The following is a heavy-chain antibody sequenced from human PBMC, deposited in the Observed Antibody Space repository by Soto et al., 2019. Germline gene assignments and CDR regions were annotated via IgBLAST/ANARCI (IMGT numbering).Heavy chain of an antibody. CDR2: IYYSGST. CDR3: ARVVYSSSKRFLARWFDP. Sequence: PSETLSLTCTVSGGSISSGDYYWSWIRQPPGKGLEWIGYIYYSGSTYYNPSLKSRVTISVDTSKNQFSLKLSSVTAADTAVYYCARVVYSSSKRFLARWFDPWGQGTLVTVS. V-gene: IGHV4-30-4*01. D-gene: IGHD6-6*01. CDR1: GGSISSGDYY. J-gene: IGHJ5*02.